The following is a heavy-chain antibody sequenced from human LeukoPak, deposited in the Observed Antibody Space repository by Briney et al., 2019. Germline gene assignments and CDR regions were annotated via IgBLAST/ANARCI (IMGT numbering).Heavy chain of an antibody. CDR1: GCTFTSYG. CDR3: ARGNYLNRNWFDP. D-gene: IGHD1/OR15-1a*01. CDR2: ISAYNGNT. J-gene: IGHJ5*02. V-gene: IGHV1-18*01. Sequence: ASVKVSCKASGCTFTSYGISWVRQAPGQGLEWMGWISAYNGNTNYAQKLQGRVTMTTDTSTSTAYMELSSLRSEDTAVYYCARGNYLNRNWFDPWGQGTLVTVSS.